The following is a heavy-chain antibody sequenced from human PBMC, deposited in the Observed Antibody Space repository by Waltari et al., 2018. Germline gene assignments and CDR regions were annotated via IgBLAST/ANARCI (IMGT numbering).Heavy chain of an antibody. Sequence: QVQLVQSGAEVKRPGASVRVSCKASGYTFTNYDINWVRQATGQGPEWMGWMNPNSGNTAYAQKFKGRVSITRNTSINTAYMDLSSLRSDDTAVYYGAVGEWREGGALDSWGQGTLVTVSS. D-gene: IGHD3-10*01. CDR1: GYTFTNYD. CDR2: MNPNSGNT. CDR3: AVGEWREGGALDS. J-gene: IGHJ4*02. V-gene: IGHV1-8*03.